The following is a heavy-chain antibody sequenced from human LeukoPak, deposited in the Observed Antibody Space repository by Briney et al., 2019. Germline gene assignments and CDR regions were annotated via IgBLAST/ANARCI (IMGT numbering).Heavy chain of an antibody. CDR3: VRVRHWGSFYGMDV. D-gene: IGHD3-16*01. J-gene: IGHJ6*02. CDR2: INTDGSVT. Sequence: PGGSLRLSCAASGFPFSAYWMHWVRHAPGKGLVWVSTINTDGSVTTHADSVKGRFTISRDNAKNSLYLQMNSLRAEDTAVYYCVRVRHWGSFYGMDVWGQGTTVTVSS. CDR1: GFPFSAYW. V-gene: IGHV3-74*03.